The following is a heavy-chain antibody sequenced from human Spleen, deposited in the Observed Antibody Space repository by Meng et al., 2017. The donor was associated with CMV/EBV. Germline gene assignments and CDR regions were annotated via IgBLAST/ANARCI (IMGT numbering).Heavy chain of an antibody. CDR2: ISSSSSYI. D-gene: IGHD6-6*01. Sequence: GESLKISCAASGFTFSSYGMHWVRQAPGKGLEWVSSISSSSSYIYYADSVKGRFTISRDNAKNSLYLQMNSLRAEDTAVYYCARDKVAARYYYYGMDVWGQGTTVTVSS. J-gene: IGHJ6*02. CDR1: GFTFSSYG. V-gene: IGHV3-21*01. CDR3: ARDKVAARYYYYGMDV.